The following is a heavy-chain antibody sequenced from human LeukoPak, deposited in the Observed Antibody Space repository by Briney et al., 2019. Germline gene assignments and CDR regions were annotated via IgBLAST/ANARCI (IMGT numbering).Heavy chain of an antibody. Sequence: GGSLRLSCAASGFTFSSYGMHWVRQAPGKGLEWVAVISYDGSNKYYADSVKGRFTVSRDNSKNTLYLQMNSLRAEDTAVYCCAKDLGGRIAAAGPFDYWGQGTLVTVSS. CDR2: ISYDGSNK. J-gene: IGHJ4*02. D-gene: IGHD6-13*01. CDR3: AKDLGGRIAAAGPFDY. V-gene: IGHV3-30*18. CDR1: GFTFSSYG.